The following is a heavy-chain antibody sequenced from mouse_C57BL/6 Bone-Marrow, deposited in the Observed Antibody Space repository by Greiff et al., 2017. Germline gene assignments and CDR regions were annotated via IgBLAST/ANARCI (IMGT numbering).Heavy chain of an antibody. D-gene: IGHD1-1*01. V-gene: IGHV2-9-1*01. J-gene: IGHJ1*03. CDR2: IWTGGGT. CDR3: ARTTVVAPYWYFDV. Sequence: VQLKESGPGLVAPSQSLSITCTVSGFSLTSYAISWVRQPPGKGLEWLGVIWTGGGTNYNSALKSRLSISKDNSKSQVFLKMNSLQTDDTARYYCARTTVVAPYWYFDVWGTGTTVTVSS. CDR1: GFSLTSYA.